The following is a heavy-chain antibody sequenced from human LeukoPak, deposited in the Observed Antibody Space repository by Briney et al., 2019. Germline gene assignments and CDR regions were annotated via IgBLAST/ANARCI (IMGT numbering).Heavy chain of an antibody. J-gene: IGHJ4*02. CDR1: GGTFSSYA. CDR2: IIPILGTA. V-gene: IGHV1-69*13. Sequence: SVKVSCKASGGTFSSYAISWVRQAPGQGLEWMGGIIPILGTANYAQKFQGRVTITADESTSTAYMELSSLRSEDTAVYYCAVRGDSSGWIGVDYWGQGTLVTVSS. D-gene: IGHD6-19*01. CDR3: AVRGDSSGWIGVDY.